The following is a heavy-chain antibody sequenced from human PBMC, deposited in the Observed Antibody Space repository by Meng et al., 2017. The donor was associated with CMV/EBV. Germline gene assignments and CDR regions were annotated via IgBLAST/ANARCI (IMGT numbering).Heavy chain of an antibody. D-gene: IGHD3-22*01. Sequence: ASVKVPCKASGYTFTSYDINWVRQATGQGLEWMGWMNPNSGNTSYAQKFQGRVTITRNTSISTAYMELSSLRSEDTAVYYCALRGSSGYWDAFDIWGQGTMVTVSS. CDR3: ALRGSSGYWDAFDI. CDR2: MNPNSGNT. J-gene: IGHJ3*02. CDR1: GYTFTSYD. V-gene: IGHV1-8*03.